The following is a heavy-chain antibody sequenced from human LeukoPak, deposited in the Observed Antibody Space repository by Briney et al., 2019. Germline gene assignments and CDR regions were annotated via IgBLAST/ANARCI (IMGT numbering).Heavy chain of an antibody. CDR1: GSSINTPYY. Sequence: PSETLSLTCTVSGSSINTPYYWAWIRQPPGEGLEWIGNIFHGVTTFYNPSLMNRVAISVDTSKNQFALKLTSVTAADTAVYYCARDATIAAPLMSWGQGTLVIVSS. CDR3: ARDATIAAPLMS. CDR2: IFHGVTT. J-gene: IGHJ4*02. D-gene: IGHD6-13*01. V-gene: IGHV4-38-2*02.